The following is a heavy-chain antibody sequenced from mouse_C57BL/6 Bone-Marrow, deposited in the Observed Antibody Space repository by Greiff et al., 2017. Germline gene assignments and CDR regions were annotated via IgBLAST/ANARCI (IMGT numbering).Heavy chain of an antibody. V-gene: IGHV1-81*01. CDR3: ERSGYYGSSYDWYFDV. CDR2: IYPRSGNT. CDR1: GYTFTSYG. Sequence: QVHVKQSGAELARPGASVKLSCKASGYTFTSYGISWVKQRTGQGLEWIGEIYPRSGNTYYNEKVQGKATLTADKSSSTAYMELRSLTYEDSAVYFCERSGYYGSSYDWYFDVWGTGTTVTVSS. D-gene: IGHD1-1*01. J-gene: IGHJ1*03.